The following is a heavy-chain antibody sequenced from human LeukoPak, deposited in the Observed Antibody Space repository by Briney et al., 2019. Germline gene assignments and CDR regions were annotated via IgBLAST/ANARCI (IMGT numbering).Heavy chain of an antibody. CDR1: GFTFSSYG. CDR2: ISGSAVST. CDR3: AKDRRFGELSG. J-gene: IGHJ4*02. Sequence: GGSLRLSCAASGFTFSSYGMSWVRQAPGKGLEWVSAISGSAVSTYYADSVKGRFTISRDNSKNTLYLQMNSLRAEDTAVYYCAKDRRFGELSGWGQGTLVTVSS. D-gene: IGHD3-10*01. V-gene: IGHV3-23*01.